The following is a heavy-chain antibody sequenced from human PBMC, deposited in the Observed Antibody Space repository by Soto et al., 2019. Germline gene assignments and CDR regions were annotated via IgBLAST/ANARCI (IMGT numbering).Heavy chain of an antibody. Sequence: GGSLRLSCAASGFTFSSYAMHWVRQAPGKGLEWVAVISYDGSNKYYADSVKGRFTISRDNSKNTLYLQMNSLRAEDTAVYYCARENGYDEYYFDYWGQGTLVTVSS. V-gene: IGHV3-30-3*01. CDR3: ARENGYDEYYFDY. CDR1: GFTFSSYA. D-gene: IGHD5-12*01. J-gene: IGHJ4*02. CDR2: ISYDGSNK.